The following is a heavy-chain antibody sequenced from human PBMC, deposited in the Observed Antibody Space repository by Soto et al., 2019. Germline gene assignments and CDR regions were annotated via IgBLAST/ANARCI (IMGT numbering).Heavy chain of an antibody. CDR2: TYYRSKWYN. CDR1: GDSVSSNSAA. D-gene: IGHD4-17*01. V-gene: IGHV6-1*01. CDR3: ARDLTSYGDYVRGDAFDI. J-gene: IGHJ3*02. Sequence: PSQTLSLTCAISGDSVSSNSAAWNWIRQSPSRGLEWLGRTYYRSKWYNDYAVSVKSRITINPDTSKNQFSLQLNSVTPEDTAVYYFARDLTSYGDYVRGDAFDIWGQGTMVTVSS.